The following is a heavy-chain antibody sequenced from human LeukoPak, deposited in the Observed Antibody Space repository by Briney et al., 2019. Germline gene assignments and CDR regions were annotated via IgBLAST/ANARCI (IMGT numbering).Heavy chain of an antibody. V-gene: IGHV4-61*02. D-gene: IGHD4-17*01. CDR1: GGSISSGSYY. Sequence: SETLSLTCTVSGGSISSGSYYWSWIRQPGGKGLEWIGRIYTSGSTNYNPSRKSRVTISVDTAKNQFSLKLSSVTAADTAVYYCARASSEYGDYVSWFDPWGQGTLVTVSS. J-gene: IGHJ5*02. CDR3: ARASSEYGDYVSWFDP. CDR2: IYTSGST.